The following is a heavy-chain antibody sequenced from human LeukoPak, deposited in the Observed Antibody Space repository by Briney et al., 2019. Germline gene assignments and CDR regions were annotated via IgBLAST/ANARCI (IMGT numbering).Heavy chain of an antibody. CDR1: GGTFSSYA. J-gene: IGHJ4*02. Sequence: SVKVSCKASGGTFSSYAISWVRQAPGQGLEWMGGIIPIFSTANYAQKFQGRVTITADESTSTAYMELSSLRSEDTAVYYCARGPRRGYSYGVFDYWGQGTLVTVSS. CDR2: IIPIFSTA. D-gene: IGHD5-18*01. CDR3: ARGPRRGYSYGVFDY. V-gene: IGHV1-69*01.